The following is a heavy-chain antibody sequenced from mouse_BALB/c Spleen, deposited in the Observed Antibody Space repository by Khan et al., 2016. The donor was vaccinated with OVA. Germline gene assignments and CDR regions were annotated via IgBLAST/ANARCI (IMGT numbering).Heavy chain of an antibody. D-gene: IGHD1-1*01. CDR3: ARIKKIVATYFDY. V-gene: IGHV1S81*02. CDR2: TNPTNGRT. Sequence: QVQLQQPGAELVKAGASVKMSCKASDYTFTSYWMHWVKQRLGQGLEWFAETNPTNGRTYYNEKFKRKATLTVDKSSSTAYMLLSGPTFEDSAVYYCARIKKIVATYFDYWGQGTTLTVSS. CDR1: DYTFTSYW. J-gene: IGHJ2*01.